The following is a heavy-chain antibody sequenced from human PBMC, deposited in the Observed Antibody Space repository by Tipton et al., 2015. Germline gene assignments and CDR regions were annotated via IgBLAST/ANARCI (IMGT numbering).Heavy chain of an antibody. D-gene: IGHD1-1*01. CDR2: ISNTGGDT. V-gene: IGHV3-23*01. CDR1: GGSISHYY. Sequence: LSLTCTVSGGSISHYYWTWVRQAPGEGLEWVSTISNTGGDTYYADSVKGRFSISRDNSKNILYMQMNTLRVEDTAVYYCASGETTGTGTFDYWGQGTLVTVSS. CDR3: ASGETTGTGTFDY. J-gene: IGHJ4*02.